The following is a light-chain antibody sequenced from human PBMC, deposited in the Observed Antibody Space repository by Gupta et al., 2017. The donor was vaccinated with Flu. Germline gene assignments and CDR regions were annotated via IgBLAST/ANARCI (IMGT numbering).Light chain of an antibody. Sequence: AWYQQPPGRPPRLLFYGATHRAAGIPERYSGSGSGTEFPLTITILQSEDFAVYFCEQNNTWRLFGPGTNVDIK. CDR3: EQNNTWRL. J-gene: IGKJ3*01. CDR2: GAT. V-gene: IGKV3-15*01.